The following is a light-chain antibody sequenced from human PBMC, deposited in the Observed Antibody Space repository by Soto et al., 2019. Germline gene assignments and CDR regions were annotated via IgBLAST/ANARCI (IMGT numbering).Light chain of an antibody. J-gene: IGKJ1*01. CDR1: QSISSY. V-gene: IGKV1-39*01. CDR2: AAS. Sequence: DIQMTQSPSSLSASVGDRVNITCRASQSISSYLNWYQQKPGKAPKLLIYAASSLQSGVPSRFSGSGSGTDFTLTISSLKPEDFANYYCQKSYSTTWTFGQGTKVEIK. CDR3: QKSYSTTWT.